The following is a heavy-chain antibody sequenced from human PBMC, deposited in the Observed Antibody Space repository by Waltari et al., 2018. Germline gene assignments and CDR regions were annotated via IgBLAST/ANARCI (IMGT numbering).Heavy chain of an antibody. CDR2: IIPICGTA. Sequence: QVQLVQSGAEVKKPGSSVKVSCKASGGTFSSYAISWVRQAPGQGLEWMGGIIPICGTANYAQKVQGRVTITADESTSTAYMELSSLRSEETAVYYCASKDTAMGLGMDVWGQGTTVTVSS. J-gene: IGHJ6*02. CDR3: ASKDTAMGLGMDV. V-gene: IGHV1-69*01. D-gene: IGHD5-18*01. CDR1: GGTFSSYA.